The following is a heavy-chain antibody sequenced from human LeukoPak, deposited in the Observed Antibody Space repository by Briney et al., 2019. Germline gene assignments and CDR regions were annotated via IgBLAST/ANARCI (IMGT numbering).Heavy chain of an antibody. Sequence: GASVKVSCKASGYTFTGYYMHWVRQAPGQGLEWMGRINPNSGGTNYAQKFQGRVTMTRDTSISTAYIELSRLRSDHPAVYYRARGWSSGYYSVGYWGQGTLVTVSS. CDR2: INPNSGGT. CDR3: ARGWSSGYYSVGY. CDR1: GYTFTGYY. J-gene: IGHJ4*02. D-gene: IGHD3-22*01. V-gene: IGHV1-2*06.